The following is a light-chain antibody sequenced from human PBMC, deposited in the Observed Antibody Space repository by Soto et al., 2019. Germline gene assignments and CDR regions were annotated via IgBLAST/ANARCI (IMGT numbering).Light chain of an antibody. J-gene: IGLJ1*01. V-gene: IGLV2-23*02. CDR3: CSYAGSSTHV. CDR2: EVS. Sequence: QSVLTQPASVSGSPGQSITFSRTGTSSDVGSSNLVSWYQQHPGKAPKLLIYEVSKRPSGVSNRFSGSKSGNTASLTISGLQAEDEADYYCCSYAGSSTHVFGTGTRSPS. CDR1: SSDVGSSNL.